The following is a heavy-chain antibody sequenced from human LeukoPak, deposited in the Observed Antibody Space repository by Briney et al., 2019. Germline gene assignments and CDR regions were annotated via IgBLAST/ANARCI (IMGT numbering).Heavy chain of an antibody. CDR3: AKSTTVVTPDY. J-gene: IGHJ4*02. CDR1: GFTFSSYG. V-gene: IGHV3-30*18. Sequence: PGGSLRLSCAASGFTFSSYGMHWVRQAPGKGLEWVAVISYDGSNKYYADSVKGRFTISRDNSKNTLYLQMNSLRAEDTAVYYCAKSTTVVTPDYWGQGTLVTVSS. CDR2: ISYDGSNK. D-gene: IGHD4-23*01.